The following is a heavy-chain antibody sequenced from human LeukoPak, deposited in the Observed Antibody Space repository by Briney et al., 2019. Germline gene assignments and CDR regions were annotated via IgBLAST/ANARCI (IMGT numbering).Heavy chain of an antibody. CDR3: AREGVVGAFGI. Sequence: PGGSLRLSCAVSGFSVDYTYMNWVRQAPGKGLVWVSIIYSGDSSYYADSVKGRFNISRHNHKNILYLQMNSLRLDDTAVYYCAREGVVGAFGIWGQGTMVTVSS. J-gene: IGHJ3*02. V-gene: IGHV3-53*04. D-gene: IGHD2-15*01. CDR1: GFSVDYTY. CDR2: IYSGDSS.